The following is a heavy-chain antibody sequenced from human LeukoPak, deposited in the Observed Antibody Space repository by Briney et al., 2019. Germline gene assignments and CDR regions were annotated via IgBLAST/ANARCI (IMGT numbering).Heavy chain of an antibody. CDR2: IYYSGST. CDR1: GGSISSSSYY. D-gene: IGHD4-17*01. CDR3: ARHADYGDYDVGWFDP. J-gene: IGHJ5*02. V-gene: IGHV4-39*01. Sequence: PSGTLSLTCTVSGGSISSSSYYWGWIRQPPGKGLEWIGSIYYSGSTYYNPSLKSRVTISVDTSKNQFSLKLSSVTAADTAVYYCARHADYGDYDVGWFDPWGQGTLVTVSS.